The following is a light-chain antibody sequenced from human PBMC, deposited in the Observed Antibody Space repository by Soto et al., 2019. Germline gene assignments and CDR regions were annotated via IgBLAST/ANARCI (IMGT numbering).Light chain of an antibody. CDR2: GAS. V-gene: IGKV3-15*01. Sequence: EIVMTQSPATLSVSPGERATLSCRASQSVSSNLAWYQQKPGQAPRLLIYGASTRATGIPARFSGSGSGTEFTLTSSSLLSEDFAVYYCQQYNNWPVFGPGTKVDIK. CDR3: QQYNNWPV. CDR1: QSVSSN. J-gene: IGKJ3*01.